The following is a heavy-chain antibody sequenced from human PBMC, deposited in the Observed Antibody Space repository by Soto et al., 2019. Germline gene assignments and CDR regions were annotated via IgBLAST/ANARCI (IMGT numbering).Heavy chain of an antibody. CDR2: IKQDGSEK. J-gene: IGHJ3*01. Sequence: EVQLVESGGGLVQPGGSLRLSCAASGFTFSSYWMSWVRQAPGKGLEWVANIKQDGSEKYYVDSVNGRFTISRDNAEYSLYRLIISLENEKNAVYLCARVILVKNDVVYDYDTGYDGFDFWGQGTMVTVSS. CDR3: ARVILVKNDVVYDYDTGYDGFDF. V-gene: IGHV3-7*01. D-gene: IGHD3-22*01. CDR1: GFTFSSYW.